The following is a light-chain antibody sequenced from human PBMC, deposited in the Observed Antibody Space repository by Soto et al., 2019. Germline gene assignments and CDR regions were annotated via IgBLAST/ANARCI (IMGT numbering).Light chain of an antibody. CDR1: RSDVGGYNY. J-gene: IGLJ1*01. V-gene: IGLV2-8*01. CDR2: EVS. CDR3: SSYAGRNNFPYV. Sequence: QSVLTQPPSASGSPGQSVTISCTGTRSDVGGYNYVSWYQQHPGKAPKLIVYEVSKRPSGVPDRFSGSKSGNTASLTVSGLQAEDEADYYCSSYAGRNNFPYVFGTGTKVTVL.